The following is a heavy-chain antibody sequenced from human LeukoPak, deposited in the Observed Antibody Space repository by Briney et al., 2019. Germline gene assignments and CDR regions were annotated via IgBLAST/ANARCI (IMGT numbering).Heavy chain of an antibody. CDR3: ASSTILGRLYAFDI. CDR2: IYTSGST. D-gene: IGHD3-3*01. J-gene: IGHJ3*02. Sequence: KPSQTLSLTCTVSGGSISSGSYYWSWIRQPAGKGLEWIGRIYTSGSTNYNPSLKSRVTISVDTSKNQFSLKLSSVTAADTAVYYCASSTILGRLYAFDIWGQGTMVTVSS. CDR1: GGSISSGSYY. V-gene: IGHV4-61*02.